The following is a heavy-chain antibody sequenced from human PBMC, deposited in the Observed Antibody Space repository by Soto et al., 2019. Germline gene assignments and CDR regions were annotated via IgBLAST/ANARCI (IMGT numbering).Heavy chain of an antibody. V-gene: IGHV5-51*01. CDR2: IYPGDSNT. CDR3: ARHLGSPGYYSGMEV. J-gene: IGHJ6*02. Sequence: GGSLQISCKGSGYTFTNYWIDWVRQMPGKGLEWMGIIYPGDSNTKYSPSFQGQVTISADKSTSTAFLQWSTLKASDTAMYYCARHLGSPGYYSGMEVWGQGTKVTVS. CDR1: GYTFTNYW. D-gene: IGHD6-13*01.